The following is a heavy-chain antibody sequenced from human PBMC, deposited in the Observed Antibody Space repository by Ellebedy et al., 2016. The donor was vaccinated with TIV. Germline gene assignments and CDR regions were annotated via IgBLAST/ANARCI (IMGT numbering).Heavy chain of an antibody. D-gene: IGHD3-10*01. J-gene: IGHJ4*02. CDR1: GFTVSGNY. CDR2: IHSGGST. Sequence: GGSLRLSXAASGFTVSGNYMSWVRQAPGKGLEWVSVIHSGGSTYYADSAKGRFTISRDNSKNTLYLQMNSLRAEDTAVYYCARDGPNYYGSGSLSGFDYWGQGTLVTVSS. V-gene: IGHV3-53*01. CDR3: ARDGPNYYGSGSLSGFDY.